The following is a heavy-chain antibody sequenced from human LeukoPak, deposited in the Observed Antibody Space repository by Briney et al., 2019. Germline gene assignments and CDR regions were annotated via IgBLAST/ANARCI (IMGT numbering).Heavy chain of an antibody. CDR2: IVVGSGNT. CDR1: GFTFTSSA. CDR3: AATDYYYSSGFSY. D-gene: IGHD3-22*01. V-gene: IGHV1-58*02. J-gene: IGHJ4*02. Sequence: SVKVSCKASGFTFTSSAMQWVRQARGQRLEWKGWIVVGSGNTNYAQKFQERVTITRDISTSTAYIELSSLRSEDPAVYYCAATDYYYSSGFSYWGQGTLVTVSS.